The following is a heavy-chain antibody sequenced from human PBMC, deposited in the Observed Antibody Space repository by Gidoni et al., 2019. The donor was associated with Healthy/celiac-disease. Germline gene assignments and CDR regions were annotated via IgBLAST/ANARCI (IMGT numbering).Heavy chain of an antibody. Sequence: QVQLVESGGGVVQPGRSLSLSCAASGFTFSSYAMHWVRQAPGKGLEWVAVISYDGSNKYYADAVKGRFTISRDNSKNTLYLQMNSLRAEDTAVYYCARGLGPTMIVVEHYYYYGMDVWGQGTTVTVSS. CDR1: GFTFSSYA. V-gene: IGHV3-30*01. CDR3: ARGLGPTMIVVEHYYYYGMDV. CDR2: ISYDGSNK. D-gene: IGHD3-22*01. J-gene: IGHJ6*02.